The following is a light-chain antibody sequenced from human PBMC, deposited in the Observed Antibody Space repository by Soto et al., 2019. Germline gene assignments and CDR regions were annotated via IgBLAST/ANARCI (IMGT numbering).Light chain of an antibody. Sequence: DIQMTKSPSSLSASVVDRVTITCRASQGISTYLNWYQQKPGKAPKLLIYAASSLQSGVPSRFSGSGSETDFTLTISSLQPEDFATYYCQQSYSTPTWTFGQGTKVDIK. CDR2: AAS. J-gene: IGKJ1*01. CDR1: QGISTY. V-gene: IGKV1-39*01. CDR3: QQSYSTPTWT.